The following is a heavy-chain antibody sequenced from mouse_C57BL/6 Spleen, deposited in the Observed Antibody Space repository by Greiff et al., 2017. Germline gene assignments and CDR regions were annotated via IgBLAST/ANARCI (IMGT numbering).Heavy chain of an antibody. CDR2: ISDGGSYP. CDR1: GFTFSSYA. V-gene: IGHV5-4*03. J-gene: IGHJ4*01. Sequence: EVKLVESGGGLVKPGGSLKLSCAASGFTFSSYAMSWVRQTPEKRLEWVAPISDGGSYPYYPDNVKGRFTISRDNAENTLYLQMDHLKSGDTAMDDCARTGCSSGEEDMDYWGQGTSVTVSS. CDR3: ARTGCSSGEEDMDY. D-gene: IGHD3-2*02.